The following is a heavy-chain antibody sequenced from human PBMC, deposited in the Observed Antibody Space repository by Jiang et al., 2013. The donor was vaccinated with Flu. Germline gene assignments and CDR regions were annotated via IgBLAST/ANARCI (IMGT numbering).Heavy chain of an antibody. Sequence: VLLKPSETLSLTCAVYGGSFSGYYWSWIRQPPGKGLEWIGEINHSGNTNYNPSLKSRVTISVDTSKNQFSLKLRSVTAADTAVYYCARRRYSDYWSQGTLVTVSS. D-gene: IGHD5-12*01. V-gene: IGHV4-34*01. CDR2: INHSGNT. J-gene: IGHJ4*02. CDR1: GGSFSGYY. CDR3: ARRRYSDY.